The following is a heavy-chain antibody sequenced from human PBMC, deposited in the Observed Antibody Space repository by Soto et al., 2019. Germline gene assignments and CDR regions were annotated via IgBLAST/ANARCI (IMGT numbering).Heavy chain of an antibody. CDR1: NGSISPNY. CDR2: VYFAGTT. J-gene: IGHJ4*02. D-gene: IGHD3-16*01. CDR3: ARLGAYFQALDS. Sequence: QVQLQESGPGLVKPSETLSLTCTVSNGSISPNYWSWIRQPPGKGLEWIGYVYFAGTTTYNPSLNSRVTISLDASKSEFSLRLTSVTAADTAVYYCARLGAYFQALDSWGQGTLVTVSS. V-gene: IGHV4-59*08.